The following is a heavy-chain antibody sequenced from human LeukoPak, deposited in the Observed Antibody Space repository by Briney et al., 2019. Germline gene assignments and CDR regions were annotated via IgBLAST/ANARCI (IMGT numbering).Heavy chain of an antibody. CDR3: ARVLGRYQMLGSLDS. Sequence: GGPLRLSCVASGFAFNIYSMNWVRQAPGKGLEWVSFISSSSGYIYYADSVKGRFTISRDNAKNSLYMQLNSLRAEDTAVYFCARVLGRYQMLGSLDSWGQGTLVTVSS. V-gene: IGHV3-21*01. CDR2: ISSSSGYI. CDR1: GFAFNIYS. J-gene: IGHJ4*02. D-gene: IGHD2-2*01.